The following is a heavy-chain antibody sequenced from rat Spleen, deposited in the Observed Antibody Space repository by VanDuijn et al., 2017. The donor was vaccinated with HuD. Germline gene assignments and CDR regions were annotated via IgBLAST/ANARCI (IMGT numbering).Heavy chain of an antibody. D-gene: IGHD1-9*01. CDR2: INSAGST. CDR3: ATHPGGDNADY. CDR1: GYSITSAYR. V-gene: IGHV3-3*01. Sequence: EVQLQESGPGLLKPSQSLSLTCSVTGYSITSAYRWNWIRKFPGNKLEWMGYINSAGSTNYNPSLKSRISITRDTSKNQFFLQVNSVTTEDTATYYCATHPGGDNADYWGQGVMVTVSS. J-gene: IGHJ2*01.